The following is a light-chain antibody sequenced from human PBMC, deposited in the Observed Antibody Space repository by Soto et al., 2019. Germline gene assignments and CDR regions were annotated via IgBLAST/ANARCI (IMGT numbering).Light chain of an antibody. CDR2: EGS. V-gene: IGLV2-23*01. J-gene: IGLJ1*01. Sequence: QAVVTQPASVSGSPGQSITISCTGTSSDVGSNNLVSWYQQHPGKAPKLMIYEGSKRPSGVSNRFSGSKFGNTASLTISGLQAEDEADYYCCSYVGSSTDVFGSGTKVTVL. CDR3: CSYVGSSTDV. CDR1: SSDVGSNNL.